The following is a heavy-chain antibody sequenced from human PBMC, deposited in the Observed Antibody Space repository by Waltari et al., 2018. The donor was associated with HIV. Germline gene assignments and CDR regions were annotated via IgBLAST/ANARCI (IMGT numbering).Heavy chain of an antibody. V-gene: IGHV5-10-1*01. CDR1: GYSFTSYW. CDR2: IDPSDSYT. Sequence: QSGAEVKTPGESLRISCKGSGYSFTSYWISWVRQMPGKGLEWMGRIDPSDSYTNYSPSFQDHVTISADKSISTAYLQWSSLKASDTAMYYCARQGRSSSPLYYFDYWGQGTLVTVSS. D-gene: IGHD6-13*01. J-gene: IGHJ4*02. CDR3: ARQGRSSSPLYYFDY.